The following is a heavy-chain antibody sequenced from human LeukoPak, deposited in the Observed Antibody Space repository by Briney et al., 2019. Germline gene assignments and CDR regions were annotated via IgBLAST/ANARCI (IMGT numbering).Heavy chain of an antibody. CDR2: MNPNSGNT. CDR3: ARGLVPLLTPRAYCGGDCYSDAFDI. V-gene: IGHV1-8*03. D-gene: IGHD2-21*01. J-gene: IGHJ3*02. CDR1: GYTFTSYD. Sequence: ASVKVSCKASGYTFTSYDINWVRQATGQGLEWMGWMNPNSGNTGYAQKFQGRVTITRNTSISTAYMELSSLRSEDTAVYYCARGLVPLLTPRAYCGGDCYSDAFDIWGQGTMVTVSS.